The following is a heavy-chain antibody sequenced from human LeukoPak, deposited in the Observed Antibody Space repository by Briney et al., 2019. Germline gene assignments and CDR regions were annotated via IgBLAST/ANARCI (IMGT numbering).Heavy chain of an antibody. CDR3: ARGLSSYYDLWSGHNWFDP. Sequence: PSETLSLTCAVYGGSFSGYYWSWIRQPPGKGLEWIGEINHSGSTNYNPSLKSRVTISVDTSKNQFSLKLSSVTAADTAVYYCARGLSSYYDLWSGHNWFDPWGQGTLVTASS. CDR1: GGSFSGYY. J-gene: IGHJ5*02. CDR2: INHSGST. V-gene: IGHV4-34*01. D-gene: IGHD3-3*01.